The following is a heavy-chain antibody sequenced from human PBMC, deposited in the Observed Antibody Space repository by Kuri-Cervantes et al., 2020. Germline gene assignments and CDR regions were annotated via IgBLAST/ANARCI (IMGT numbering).Heavy chain of an antibody. V-gene: IGHV3-23*01. D-gene: IGHD3-10*01. CDR2: ISGSGDST. Sequence: ETLSLTCAASGFIFSSYAMSWVRQAPGKGLEWVSAISGSGDSTYYADSVKGRFTISRDNAKNSLYLQMNSLRAEDTALYYCAKDVGGGSGSYYYFDYWGQGTLVTVSS. CDR3: AKDVGGGSGSYYYFDY. J-gene: IGHJ4*02. CDR1: GFIFSSYA.